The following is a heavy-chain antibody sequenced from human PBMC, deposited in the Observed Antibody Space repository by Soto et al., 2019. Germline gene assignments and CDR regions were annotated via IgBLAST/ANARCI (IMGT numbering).Heavy chain of an antibody. V-gene: IGHV1-69*12. D-gene: IGHD2-21*02. CDR1: GGTFSSYA. CDR3: ARDLGYCGGDCLENFGY. J-gene: IGHJ4*02. CDR2: IIPIFGTA. Sequence: QVQLVQSGAEVKKPGSSVKVSCKASGGTFSSYAISWVRQAPGQGLEWMGGIIPIFGTANYAQKFQGRVTITADESTSTAYMELRSLRSEDTAVYYCARDLGYCGGDCLENFGYWGQGNLVTVSS.